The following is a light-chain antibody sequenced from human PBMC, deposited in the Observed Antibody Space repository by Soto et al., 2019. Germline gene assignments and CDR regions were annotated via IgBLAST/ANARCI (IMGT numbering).Light chain of an antibody. CDR3: RQYGGSPLYT. Sequence: IVLTQSPGTLSLSPGDRATLSCRASQSVSSSDLAWYQQKPGQAPRLLIYGASTRATGIPDRFSGSGSGTDFTLTISRLEPEDFAVYYCRQYGGSPLYTFGQGTKLEIK. CDR2: GAS. J-gene: IGKJ2*01. V-gene: IGKV3-20*01. CDR1: QSVSSSD.